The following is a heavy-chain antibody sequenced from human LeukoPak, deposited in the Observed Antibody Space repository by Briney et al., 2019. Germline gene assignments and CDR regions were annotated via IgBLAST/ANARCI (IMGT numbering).Heavy chain of an antibody. CDR2: IYHSGST. V-gene: IGHV4-30-2*01. D-gene: IGHD1-20*01. CDR3: ARVITIGYYMDV. J-gene: IGHJ6*03. Sequence: SQTLSLTCAVSGGSISSGGYSWSWIRQPPGKGLEWIGYIYHSGSTYYNPSLKSRVTISVDTSKNQFSLKLSSVTAADTAVYYCARVITIGYYMDVWGKGTTVTVSS. CDR1: GGSISSGGYS.